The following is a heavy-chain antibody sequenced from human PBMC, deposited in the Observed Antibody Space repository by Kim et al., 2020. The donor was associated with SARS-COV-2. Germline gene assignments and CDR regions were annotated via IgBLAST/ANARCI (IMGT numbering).Heavy chain of an antibody. Sequence: ASVKVSCKASGYTFSSYDINWVRQAPGQGLEWMGWMNPNSGNTGFAQKFQGRVSMTSNTRISTAYMELRNLRSDDTAIYYCTRTLWQWAKLNFYGLDVWGPGTTDIVSS. D-gene: IGHD2-21*01. CDR2: MNPNSGNT. CDR3: TRTLWQWAKLNFYGLDV. CDR1: GYTFSSYD. J-gene: IGHJ6*02. V-gene: IGHV1-8*01.